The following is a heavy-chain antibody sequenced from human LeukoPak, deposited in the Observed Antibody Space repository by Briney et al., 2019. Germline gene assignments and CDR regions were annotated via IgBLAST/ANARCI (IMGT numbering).Heavy chain of an antibody. J-gene: IGHJ4*02. CDR1: GFTFDDYA. D-gene: IGHD6-13*01. V-gene: IGHV3-74*01. Sequence: GGSLRLSCAASGFTFDDYAMHWVRQAPGKGLVWVSRINFDGSTTNYADSVKGRFTISRDNAKNTLYLQMNSLRAEDTAVYYCAKAINTRYHSSSWYRDYFDYWGQGTLVTVSS. CDR3: AKAINTRYHSSSWYRDYFDY. CDR2: INFDGSTT.